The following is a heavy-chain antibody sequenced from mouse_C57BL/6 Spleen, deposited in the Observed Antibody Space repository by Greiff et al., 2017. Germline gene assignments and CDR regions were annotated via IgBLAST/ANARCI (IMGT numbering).Heavy chain of an antibody. CDR1: GFTFSDYG. J-gene: IGHJ1*03. Sequence: EVKLVASGGGLVQPGGSLKLSCAASGFTFSDYGMAWVRQAPRKGPEWVAFISNLAYSIYYADTVTGRFTISRENAKNTLYLEMSSLRSEDTAMYYCARLGRYFDVWGTGTTVTVSS. CDR3: ARLGRYFDV. D-gene: IGHD4-1*01. V-gene: IGHV5-15*01. CDR2: ISNLAYSI.